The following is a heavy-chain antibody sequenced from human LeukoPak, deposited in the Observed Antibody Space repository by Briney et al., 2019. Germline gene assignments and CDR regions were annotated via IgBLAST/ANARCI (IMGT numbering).Heavy chain of an antibody. J-gene: IGHJ4*02. CDR3: ARAPRLRAPLDY. CDR1: GFTFSSYA. CDR2: ISYDGSNK. Sequence: PGGSLRLSCAASGFTFSSYAMHWVGQAPGKGLEWVAVISYDGSNKYYADSVKGRITISRDNSKNTLFLQMNSLRAEDTAVYYCARAPRLRAPLDYWGQGTLVTVSS. V-gene: IGHV3-30-3*01.